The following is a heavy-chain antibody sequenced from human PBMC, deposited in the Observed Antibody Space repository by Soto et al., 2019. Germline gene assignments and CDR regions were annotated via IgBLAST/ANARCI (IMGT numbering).Heavy chain of an antibody. J-gene: IGHJ6*02. Sequence: QVQLQESGPGLVKPSETLSLTCTVSGGSVSSGSYYWSWIRQPPGKGLEWIGYIYYSGSTNYNPSLKTRANISVDTSKNQFSLKLSSVTGADTAVYYCARDNRDPGSSWYYYYYGMDVWGQGTTVTVSS. CDR1: GGSVSSGSYY. CDR2: IYYSGST. V-gene: IGHV4-61*01. CDR3: ARDNRDPGSSWYYYYYGMDV. D-gene: IGHD6-13*01.